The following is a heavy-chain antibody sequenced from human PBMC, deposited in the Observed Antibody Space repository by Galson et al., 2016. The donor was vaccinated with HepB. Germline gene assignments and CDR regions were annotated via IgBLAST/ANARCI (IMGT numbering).Heavy chain of an antibody. CDR1: GFTFSSYG. J-gene: IGHJ4*02. Sequence: SLRLSCAASGFTFSSYGMHWVRQAPGKGLEWVAIIWYDGSDKYYADSVKGRFTISRDNSKNTLYLQMNSLRAEDTAVYYCALGQGFLADSWGQGTLVTVSS. V-gene: IGHV3-33*01. CDR2: IWYDGSDK. CDR3: ALGQGFLADS.